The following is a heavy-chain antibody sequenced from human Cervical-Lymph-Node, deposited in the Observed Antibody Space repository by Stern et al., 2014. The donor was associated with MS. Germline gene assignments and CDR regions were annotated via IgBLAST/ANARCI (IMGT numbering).Heavy chain of an antibody. D-gene: IGHD1-26*01. V-gene: IGHV7-4-1*02. Sequence: QLVQSGSELRKPGASVKVSCKASGYNVTTYAMNWVRQAPGQGLEWMGWINTKTGNPTFAQGFTGRFVFSLDTSINTAYLQITSLKAEDSAVYYCATWETGNSPPLFYWGQGTLVTVSS. CDR3: ATWETGNSPPLFY. CDR2: INTKTGNP. J-gene: IGHJ4*02. CDR1: GYNVTTYA.